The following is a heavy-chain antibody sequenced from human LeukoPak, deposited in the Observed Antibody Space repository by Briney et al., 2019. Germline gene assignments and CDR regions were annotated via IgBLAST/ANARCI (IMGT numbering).Heavy chain of an antibody. CDR2: INPNSGGT. J-gene: IGHJ5*02. V-gene: IGHV1-2*02. CDR1: GYTFTGYY. D-gene: IGHD6-19*01. Sequence: GAPVKVSCKASGYTFTGYYMHWVRQAPGQGLEWMGWINPNSGGTNYAQKFQGRVTMTRDTSISTAYMELSRLRSDDTAVYYCASSRIAVAGTGWFDPWGQGTLVTVSS. CDR3: ASSRIAVAGTGWFDP.